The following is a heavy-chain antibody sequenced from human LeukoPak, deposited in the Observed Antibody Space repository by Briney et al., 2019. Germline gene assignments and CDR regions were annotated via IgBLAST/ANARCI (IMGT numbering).Heavy chain of an antibody. D-gene: IGHD6-19*01. CDR3: ASTSGSGWYFDY. CDR1: GGSISSGNW. CDR2: IFHSGST. V-gene: IGHV4-4*02. J-gene: IGHJ4*02. Sequence: PSETLSLTCAVSGGSISSGNWWSWVRQPPGKGLEWIGEIFHSGSTNYNPSLKSRVTISVDTSKNQFSLKLSSVTAADTAVYYCASTSGSGWYFDYWGQGTLVTVSS.